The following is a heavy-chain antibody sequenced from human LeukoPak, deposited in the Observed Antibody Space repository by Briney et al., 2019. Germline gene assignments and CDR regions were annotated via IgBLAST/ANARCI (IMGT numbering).Heavy chain of an antibody. CDR1: GXTFSYFE. CDR2: ISLSGSTI. V-gene: IGHV3-48*03. Sequence: GGSLRLSWAASGXTFSYFEVNWVRQAPGKGQEWLSYISLSGSTIYYADPVKGRFTISRDNAKSSLYLQMNSLRAEDTAVYYCARVGEGLAAPDTGRCFDYWGQGTLVTVSS. J-gene: IGHJ4*02. D-gene: IGHD6-13*01. CDR3: ARVGEGLAAPDTGRCFDY.